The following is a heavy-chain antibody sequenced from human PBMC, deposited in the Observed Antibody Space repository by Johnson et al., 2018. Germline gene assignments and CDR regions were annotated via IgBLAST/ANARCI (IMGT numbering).Heavy chain of an antibody. D-gene: IGHD2-15*01. CDR3: ARPSLRIFGALDV. CDR1: GYSFTSYW. CDR2: IYPGDSDT. J-gene: IGHJ6*04. V-gene: IGHV5-51*03. Sequence: VQLQESGAEVRKPGESLKISCKGSGYSFTSYWIGWVRQMPGKGLEWMGIIYPGDSDTRYSPSFQGQVTISADKSISPAYLLWSSRKASDTAMYYCARPSLRIFGALDVWCKGTTVTVSS.